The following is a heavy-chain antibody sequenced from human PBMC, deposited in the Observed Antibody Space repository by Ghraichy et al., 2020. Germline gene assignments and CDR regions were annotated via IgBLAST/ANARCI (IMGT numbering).Heavy chain of an antibody. CDR1: GFTFSDHY. Sequence: LSLTCAASGFTFSDHYMNWIRQTPGKGLEWIAYISASSDYTNYADAVKGRFTISRDNSKNSLYLQMNSLRAEDTAVYYCARVISVAATIDYWGLGTLVTVSS. J-gene: IGHJ4*02. D-gene: IGHD6-19*01. V-gene: IGHV3-11*06. CDR3: ARVISVAATIDY. CDR2: ISASSDYT.